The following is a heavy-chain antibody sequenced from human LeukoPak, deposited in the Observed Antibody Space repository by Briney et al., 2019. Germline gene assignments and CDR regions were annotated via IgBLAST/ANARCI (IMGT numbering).Heavy chain of an antibody. V-gene: IGHV3-30*02. CDR1: GFTFSTYG. D-gene: IGHD3-10*01. Sequence: GGSLRLSCAASGFTFSTYGMHWVRQAPGKGLEWVALIGYDGREKYRTDSVKGRFTISRDNSKNTLYLQMNSLRAEDTAVYYCAKDLGTLTIILAYWGQGTLVTVSS. J-gene: IGHJ4*02. CDR3: AKDLGTLTIILAY. CDR2: IGYDGREK.